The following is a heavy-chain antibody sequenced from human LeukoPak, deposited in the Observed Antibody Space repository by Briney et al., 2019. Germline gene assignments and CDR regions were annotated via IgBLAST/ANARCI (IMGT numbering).Heavy chain of an antibody. V-gene: IGHV3-7*01. CDR1: GFTFSSYW. J-gene: IGHJ3*02. D-gene: IGHD5-18*01. CDR3: ARASGYSYGSDAFDI. Sequence: GGSLRLSCAASGFTFSSYWMSWVRQAPGKGLEWVANIKQDGSEKYYVDSVKGRFTISRDNAKNLLYLQMNSLRAEDTAVYYCARASGYSYGSDAFDIWGQGTMVTVSS. CDR2: IKQDGSEK.